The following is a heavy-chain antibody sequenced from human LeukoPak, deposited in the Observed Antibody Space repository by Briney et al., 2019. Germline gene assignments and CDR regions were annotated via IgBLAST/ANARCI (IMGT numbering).Heavy chain of an antibody. CDR1: GYTFTSYD. D-gene: IGHD3-3*01. V-gene: IGHV1-8*03. J-gene: IGHJ4*02. CDR2: MNPNSGNT. CDR3: ARGSTLFGVVIISISPFDH. Sequence: ASVKVSCKASGYTFTSYDINWVRQATGQGLEWMGWMNPNSGNTGYAQKFQGRVTITRNTSISTAYMELSSLRSEDTAVYYCARGSTLFGVVIISISPFDHWGQGTLVTVSS.